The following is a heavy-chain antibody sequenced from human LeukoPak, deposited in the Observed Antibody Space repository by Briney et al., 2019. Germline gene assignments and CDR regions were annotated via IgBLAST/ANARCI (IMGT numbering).Heavy chain of an antibody. CDR2: IKQDGSEK. V-gene: IGHV3-7*01. J-gene: IGHJ4*02. CDR1: GFTFSSYW. D-gene: IGHD3-22*01. CDR3: ARDGSSGYRYYFDY. Sequence: QTGGSLRLSCAASGFTFSSYWMSWVRQAPGKGLEWVANIKQDGSEKYYVDSVKGRFTISRDNAKNTLYLQMNSLRAEDTAVYYCARDGSSGYRYYFDYWGQGTLVTVSS.